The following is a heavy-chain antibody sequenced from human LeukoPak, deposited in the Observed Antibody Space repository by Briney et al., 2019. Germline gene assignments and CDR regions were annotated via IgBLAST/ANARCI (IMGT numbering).Heavy chain of an antibody. D-gene: IGHD3-16*01. CDR1: GYTLTSYG. CDR3: ARDPWVELVVTSGGWFDP. V-gene: IGHV1-18*01. CDR2: ISAYNGNT. Sequence: ASVKVSCKASGYTLTSYGISWVRQAPGQGLEWMGWISAYNGNTNYAQKLQGRVTMTTDTSTSTAYMELRSLRSDDTAVYYCARDPWVELVVTSGGWFDPWGQGTLVTVSS. J-gene: IGHJ5*02.